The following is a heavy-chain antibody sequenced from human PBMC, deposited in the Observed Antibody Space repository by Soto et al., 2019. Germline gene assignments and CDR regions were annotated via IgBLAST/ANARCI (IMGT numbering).Heavy chain of an antibody. V-gene: IGHV1-3*01. CDR3: ARGGGDVDIVATPLPDYSSYGMDV. J-gene: IGHJ6*02. CDR1: GYTFTSYA. D-gene: IGHD5-12*01. Sequence: ASVKVSCKASGYTFTSYAMHWVRQAPGQRLEWMGWINAGNGYTKYSQKCQGRGTITRDTSASTAYMELSSLISEHTDVYYFARGGGDVDIVATPLPDYSSYGMDVWGQGTTVTSP. CDR2: INAGNGYT.